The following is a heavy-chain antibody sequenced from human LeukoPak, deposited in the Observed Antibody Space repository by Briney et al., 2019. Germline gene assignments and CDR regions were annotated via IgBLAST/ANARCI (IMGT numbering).Heavy chain of an antibody. D-gene: IGHD2-2*01. CDR3: ARASRIGYCSSTSCQPAGY. Sequence: GASVKVSCKASGYTFTSYDINWVRQATGQGLEWMGWMNPNSGNTDYAQKFQGRVTMTRNTSISTAYMELSSLRSEDTAVYYCARASRIGYCSSTSCQPAGYWGQGTLVTVSS. V-gene: IGHV1-8*01. J-gene: IGHJ4*02. CDR1: GYTFTSYD. CDR2: MNPNSGNT.